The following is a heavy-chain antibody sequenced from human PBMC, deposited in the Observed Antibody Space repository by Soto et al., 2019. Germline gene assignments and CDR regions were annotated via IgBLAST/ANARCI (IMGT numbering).Heavy chain of an antibody. CDR2: ISGSGGST. CDR1: GFTFSSYA. CDR3: AKDHRKVGGVVIRGDAAY. D-gene: IGHD3-3*01. J-gene: IGHJ4*02. Sequence: EVQLLESGGGLVQPGGSLRLSCAASGFTFSSYAMSWVRQAPGKGLEWVSAISGSGGSTYYADSVKGRFTISRDNSKNTLYLHMNSLRAEDTAVYYCAKDHRKVGGVVIRGDAAYWGQGTLVTVSS. V-gene: IGHV3-23*01.